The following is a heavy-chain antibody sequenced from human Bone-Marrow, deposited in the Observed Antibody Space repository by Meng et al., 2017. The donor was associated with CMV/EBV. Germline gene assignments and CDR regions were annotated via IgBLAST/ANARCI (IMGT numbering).Heavy chain of an antibody. V-gene: IGHV4-39*01. J-gene: IGHJ6*02. CDR1: GGSISSSSYY. CDR3: ARTTTYYYGMDV. D-gene: IGHD1-1*01. CDR2: IYYSGST. Sequence: GSLRLSCTVSGGSISSSSYYWGWIRQPPGKGLEWIGSIYYSGSTYYNPSLKSRVTISVDTSKNQFSLKLSSVTAADTAVYYCARTTTYYYGMDVWGQGTTVTVYS.